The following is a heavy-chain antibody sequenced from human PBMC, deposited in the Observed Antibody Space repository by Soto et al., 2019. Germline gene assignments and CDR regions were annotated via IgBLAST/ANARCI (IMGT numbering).Heavy chain of an antibody. D-gene: IGHD2-2*01. CDR2: ITNSDGTT. Sequence: PGGSLTLSCAASGLPFSIWPMCWVRQSPGKGLEWDSGITNSDGTTYYADSVKGRFTSSRDTSQSTLYLQMNSLRAEDTAVYYSAHYRSPYQFYFWGQGTPVTVSS. CDR3: AHYRSPYQFYF. J-gene: IGHJ4*01. CDR1: GLPFSIWP. V-gene: IGHV3-23*01.